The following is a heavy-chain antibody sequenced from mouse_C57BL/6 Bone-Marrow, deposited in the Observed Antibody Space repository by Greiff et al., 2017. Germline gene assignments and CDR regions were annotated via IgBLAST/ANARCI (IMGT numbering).Heavy chain of an antibody. Sequence: EVKLMESGEGLVKPGGSLKLSCAASGFTFSSYAMSWVRQTPEKRLEWVAYISSGGDYIYYADTVKGRFTISRDTARNTLYLQMSSLKSEDTAMYYCTRTHYYGLDYWGQGTTLTVSS. V-gene: IGHV5-9-1*02. CDR2: ISSGGDYI. CDR1: GFTFSSYA. J-gene: IGHJ2*01. D-gene: IGHD1-1*01. CDR3: TRTHYYGLDY.